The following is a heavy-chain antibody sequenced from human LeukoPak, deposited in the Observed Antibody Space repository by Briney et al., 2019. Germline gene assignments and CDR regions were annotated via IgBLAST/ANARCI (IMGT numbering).Heavy chain of an antibody. J-gene: IGHJ4*02. CDR2: ISYDGSNK. V-gene: IGHV3-30*18. D-gene: IGHD6-13*01. CDR3: AKIGGYSSTDLGY. CDR1: GFTFSSYG. Sequence: GGSLRLSCAASGFTFSSYGMHWVRQAPGKGLEWVAVISYDGSNKYYADSVKCRFTISRDNSKNTLYLQMNSLRAEDTAVYYCAKIGGYSSTDLGYWGQGTLVTVSS.